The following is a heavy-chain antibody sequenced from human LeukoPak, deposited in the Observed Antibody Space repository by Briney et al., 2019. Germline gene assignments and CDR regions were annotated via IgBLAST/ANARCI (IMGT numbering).Heavy chain of an antibody. J-gene: IGHJ4*01. D-gene: IGHD3-10*01. CDR3: AGGMVRGVIDY. CDR1: GFTFSSYW. V-gene: IGHV3-7*04. CDR2: IKQDGSEK. Sequence: GGSLRLSCAASGFTFSSYWMSWVRQAPGKGLEWVANIKQDGSEKYYVDSVKGRFTISRDNAKNSLYLQMNSLRAEDTAVYYCAGGMVRGVIDYWGQGTLVTVSS.